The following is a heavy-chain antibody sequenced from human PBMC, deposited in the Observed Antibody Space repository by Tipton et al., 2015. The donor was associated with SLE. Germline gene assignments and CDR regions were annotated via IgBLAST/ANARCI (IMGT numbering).Heavy chain of an antibody. CDR3: ARELRAGYFDY. D-gene: IGHD3-10*01. V-gene: IGHV4-38-2*02. CDR1: GYSISSGYY. Sequence: LRLSCAVSGYSISSGYYWGWIRQPPGKGLEWIGSIYHSGSTYYNPSLKSRVTISVDPSKNQFSLKRSSGTAADTAVYYCARELRAGYFDYWGQGTLVTVSS. CDR2: IYHSGST. J-gene: IGHJ4*02.